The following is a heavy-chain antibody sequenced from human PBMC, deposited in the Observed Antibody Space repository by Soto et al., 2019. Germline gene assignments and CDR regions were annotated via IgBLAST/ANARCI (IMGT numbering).Heavy chain of an antibody. D-gene: IGHD3-3*01. CDR3: ARRAAESVTSLWFDP. V-gene: IGHV1-69*01. J-gene: IGHJ5*02. CDR1: KGTFNRDA. CDR2: IIPMFGTA. Sequence: QEQLVQSGAEVKKPGSSVRVSCKASKGTFNRDAITWVRQVPGQGLEWMGGIIPMFGTADYAQKFQGRVTITADESTGTAYMELSSLRSEDTAVYYCARRAAESVTSLWFDPWGQGTLVTVSS.